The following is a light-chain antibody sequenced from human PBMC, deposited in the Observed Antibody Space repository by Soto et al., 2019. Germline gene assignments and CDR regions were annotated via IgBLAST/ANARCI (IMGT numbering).Light chain of an antibody. CDR2: AAS. Sequence: AIQMTQSPSSLSASVGDRVTLTCRASQGIRTDLGWYQQKPGKAPNLLIYAASSLQSGVPSRFSGSGSGTDFTLTISSLQPEDFATYYCLQDYIYPRTFGQGTKVDIK. J-gene: IGKJ1*01. V-gene: IGKV1-6*01. CDR3: LQDYIYPRT. CDR1: QGIRTD.